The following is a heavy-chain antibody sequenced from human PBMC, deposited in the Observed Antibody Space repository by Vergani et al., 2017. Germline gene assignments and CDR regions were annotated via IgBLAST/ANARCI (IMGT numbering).Heavy chain of an antibody. Sequence: QVHLVESGGGVVQPGRSLRLSCVVSGFTSSYYGMHWVRQAPGKGLEWVAVISYDGTQKYYADSVKGRFTISRDNSKSTLYLQMNSLRTDDTALYYCATKSCGTPGCQIGYFREWGQGTLVTVSS. CDR2: ISYDGTQK. J-gene: IGHJ1*01. D-gene: IGHD1-1*01. V-gene: IGHV3-30*03. CDR1: GFTSSYYG. CDR3: ATKSCGTPGCQIGYFRE.